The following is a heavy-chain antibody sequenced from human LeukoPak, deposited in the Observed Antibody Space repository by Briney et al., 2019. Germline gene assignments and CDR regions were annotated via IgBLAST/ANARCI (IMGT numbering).Heavy chain of an antibody. Sequence: PGGSLRLSCAASGFSVTTNYMTWVRQAPGKGLEWVSIIYSGGSTYYADSVKGRFAISRDNSKNTLYLQMNSLRAEDTAVYYCARGRVRGVEYMDVWGKGTTVTVSS. V-gene: IGHV3-66*02. D-gene: IGHD3-10*01. CDR3: ARGRVRGVEYMDV. CDR2: IYSGGST. J-gene: IGHJ6*03. CDR1: GFSVTTNY.